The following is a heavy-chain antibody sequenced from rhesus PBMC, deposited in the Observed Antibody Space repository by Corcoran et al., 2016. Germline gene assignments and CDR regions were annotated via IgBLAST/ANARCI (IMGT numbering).Heavy chain of an antibody. J-gene: IGHJ5-1*01. Sequence: QVQLQESGPGLVKPSETLSLPCAVSGYSISSGYSCGWIPQTPGKGLEWIANNNSGGINYLNPSLKSRITISTNTSKNQFSLKLTSVTAADTAVYYCSRGSYTYYRFDVWGPGVLVTVSS. V-gene: IGHV4S14*01. CDR2: NNSGGIN. CDR3: SRGSYTYYRFDV. CDR1: GYSISSGYS. D-gene: IGHD2-15*01.